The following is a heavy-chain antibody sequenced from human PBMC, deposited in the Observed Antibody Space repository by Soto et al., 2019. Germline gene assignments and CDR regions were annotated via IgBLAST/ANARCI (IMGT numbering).Heavy chain of an antibody. CDR2: IIPIFGTA. D-gene: IGHD5-12*01. J-gene: IGHJ4*02. V-gene: IGHV1-69*12. CDR1: GGTFSSYA. CDR3: VLLIEESGGYVYY. Sequence: QVQLVQSGAEVKKPGSSVKVSCKASGGTFSSYAISWVRQAPGPGLEWMGGIIPIFGTANYAQKFQGRVTITADESTSTADMELSSLRAEATAVYDCVLLIEESGGYVYYWGQGTLVTVAA.